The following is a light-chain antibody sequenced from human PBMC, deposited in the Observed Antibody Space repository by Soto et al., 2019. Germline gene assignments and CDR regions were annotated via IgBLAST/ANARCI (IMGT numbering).Light chain of an antibody. CDR2: GAS. CDR1: QSVSSNY. V-gene: IGKV3-20*01. J-gene: IGKJ1*01. CDR3: QRYGSSWT. Sequence: EIVLTQSPGTLSLSPGERATLSCRASQSVSSNYLAWYRQRPGQAPRLLIYGASSRATGIPARFSGSGSGTDFTLTISRLEPEDFAVYYCQRYGSSWTFGQGTKVDIK.